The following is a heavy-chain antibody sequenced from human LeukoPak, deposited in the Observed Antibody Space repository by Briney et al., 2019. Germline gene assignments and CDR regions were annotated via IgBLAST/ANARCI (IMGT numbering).Heavy chain of an antibody. CDR2: ISLYNGKK. CDR3: ARDERDYYFEF. J-gene: IGHJ4*02. CDR1: GYTFSMFG. V-gene: IGHV1-18*01. Sequence: AAVTVSFKASGYTFSMFGISGVRQVPGQGGEWMGWISLYNGKKNYTQELQRRVTLTTDTSMSTAYMELRSLRSDDTAVYYCARDERDYYFEFWGQGTLVT.